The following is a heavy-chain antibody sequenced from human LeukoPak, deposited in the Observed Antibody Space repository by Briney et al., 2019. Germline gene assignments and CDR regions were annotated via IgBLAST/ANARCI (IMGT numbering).Heavy chain of an antibody. V-gene: IGHV4-59*01. Sequence: PSETLSLTCTVSGGSISSYYWSWIRQPPGKGLEWIGYIYYSGSTNYNPSLKSRVTISVDTSKNQFSLKLSSVTAADTAVYYCARGTEDTAMLGATIAFDIWGQGIMVTVSS. CDR3: ARGTEDTAMLGATIAFDI. CDR2: IYYSGST. CDR1: GGSISSYY. D-gene: IGHD5-18*01. J-gene: IGHJ3*02.